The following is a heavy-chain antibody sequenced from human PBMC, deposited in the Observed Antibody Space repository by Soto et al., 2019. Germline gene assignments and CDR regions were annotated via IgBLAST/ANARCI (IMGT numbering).Heavy chain of an antibody. D-gene: IGHD2-2*01. V-gene: IGHV4-39*01. CDR1: GGSISSISYY. CDR3: ARQVGCSSTSCYATLYYYYGMDV. CDR2: IYYSGST. J-gene: IGHJ6*02. Sequence: SETLSLTCTVSGGSISSISYYWGWIRQPPGKGLEWIGSIYYSGSTYYNPSLKSRVTISVDTSKNQFSLKLSSVTAADTAVYYCARQVGCSSTSCYATLYYYYGMDVWGQGTTVTVSS.